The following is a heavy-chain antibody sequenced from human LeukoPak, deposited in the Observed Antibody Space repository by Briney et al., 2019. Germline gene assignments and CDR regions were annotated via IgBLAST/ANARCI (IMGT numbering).Heavy chain of an antibody. CDR1: GGSISSYY. D-gene: IGHD2-15*01. J-gene: IGHJ4*02. V-gene: IGHV4-59*12. CDR3: ARDSLGYCSGGSCPLAY. Sequence: SETLSLTCTVSGGSISSYYWSWIRQPPGKGLEWIGYIYYSGSTNYNPSLKSRVTISIDKSKNQFSLKLSSVTAADTAVYYCARDSLGYCSGGSCPLAYWGQGTLVIVSS. CDR2: IYYSGST.